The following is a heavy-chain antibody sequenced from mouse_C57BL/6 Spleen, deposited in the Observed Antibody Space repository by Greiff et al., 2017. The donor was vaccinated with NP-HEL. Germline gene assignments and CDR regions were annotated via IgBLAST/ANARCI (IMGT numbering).Heavy chain of an antibody. V-gene: IGHV5-15*01. D-gene: IGHD2-2*01. J-gene: IGHJ1*03. CDR3: ERHRVTTPRGYVDV. CDR2: ISNLAYSI. CDR1: GFTFSDYG. Sequence: EVKLMESGAGLVQPGGSLKLSCAASGFTFSDYGMAWVRQAPRKGPEWVAFISNLAYSIYYADTVTGRFTISRENAKNTLYLEMGSLRSEDTARYYCERHRVTTPRGYVDVWGTGTTVTVSS.